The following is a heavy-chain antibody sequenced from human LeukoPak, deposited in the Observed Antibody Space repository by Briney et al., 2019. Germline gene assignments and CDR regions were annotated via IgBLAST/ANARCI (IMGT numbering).Heavy chain of an antibody. CDR1: GFTFSSYW. CDR2: IKQDGSEK. CDR3: ARGLRYVDSYGMDV. D-gene: IGHD3-9*01. J-gene: IGHJ6*02. Sequence: GGSLRLSCAASGFTFSSYWMSWVRQAPGKGLEWVANIKQDGSEKYYVDSVKGRFTISRDNVKNSLYLQMNSLRAEDTAVYYCARGLRYVDSYGMDVWGQGTTVTVSS. V-gene: IGHV3-7*01.